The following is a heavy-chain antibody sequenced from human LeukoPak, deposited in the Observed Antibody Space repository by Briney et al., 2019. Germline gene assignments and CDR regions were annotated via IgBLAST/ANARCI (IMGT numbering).Heavy chain of an antibody. D-gene: IGHD3-10*01. Sequence: PGGSLRLSCAASGFTFSSYGMHWVRQAPGKGLEWVAVISYVGSNKYYADSVKGRFTISRDNSKNTLYLQMNSLRAEDTAVYYCAKDYRRHGGSGSPFDYWGQGTLVTVSS. CDR2: ISYVGSNK. CDR1: GFTFSSYG. CDR3: AKDYRRHGGSGSPFDY. J-gene: IGHJ4*02. V-gene: IGHV3-30*18.